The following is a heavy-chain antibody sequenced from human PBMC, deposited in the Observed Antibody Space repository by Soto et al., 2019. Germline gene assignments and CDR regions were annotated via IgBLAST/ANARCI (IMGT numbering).Heavy chain of an antibody. V-gene: IGHV3-11*01. CDR1: GFTFSDYY. CDR2: ISSSGNTV. Sequence: GGSLRLSCAASGFTFSDYYMSWIRQAPGKGLEWVSYISSSGNTVYYADSVEGRFTISRDNAQNSVHLQMNSLRAEDTAVYYCARDSRVYYGSGSSVDGWGQGTLVT. CDR3: ARDSRVYYGSGSSVDG. J-gene: IGHJ4*02. D-gene: IGHD3-10*01.